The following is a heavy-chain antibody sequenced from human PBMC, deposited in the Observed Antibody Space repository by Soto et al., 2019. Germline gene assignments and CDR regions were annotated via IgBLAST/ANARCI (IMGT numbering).Heavy chain of an antibody. Sequence: SVKVTCKASGYTFTSNGSRWVRQAPGQGLEWMGWISAYNGNTNYAQKLQGRVTMTTDTSTSTAYMELRSLRSDDTAVYYCARTRITIFGVVTHYFDYWGQGTLVTVSS. D-gene: IGHD3-3*01. J-gene: IGHJ4*02. CDR1: GYTFTSNG. V-gene: IGHV1-18*01. CDR3: ARTRITIFGVVTHYFDY. CDR2: ISAYNGNT.